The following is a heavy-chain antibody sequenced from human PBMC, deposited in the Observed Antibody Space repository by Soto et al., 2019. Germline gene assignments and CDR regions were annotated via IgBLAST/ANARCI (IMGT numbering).Heavy chain of an antibody. CDR3: AKLDGSGTFYYYYGMDV. CDR1: VFTFSSYA. J-gene: IGHJ6*02. V-gene: IGHV3-23*01. D-gene: IGHD3-10*01. Sequence: WWSLRLSCAASVFTFSSYAMSWFRQAPGKGLEWVSAISGSGGSTYYADSVKGRFTISRDNSKNTLYLQMNSLRAEDTAVYYCAKLDGSGTFYYYYGMDVWGQGTTVTVSS. CDR2: ISGSGGST.